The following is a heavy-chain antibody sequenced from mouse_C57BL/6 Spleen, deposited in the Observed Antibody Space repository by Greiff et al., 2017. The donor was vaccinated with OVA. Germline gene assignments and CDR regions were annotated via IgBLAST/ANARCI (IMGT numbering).Heavy chain of an antibody. CDR1: GYTFTDCN. J-gene: IGHJ2*01. Sequence: VQLQQSGPELVKPGASVKMSCKASGYTFTDCNMHWVKQSHGKSLEWIGYINPNNGGTSYNQKFKGKATLTVNKSSSTAYMELRSLTSEDSAVYYCARDYGSSYGYWGQGTTLTVSS. D-gene: IGHD1-1*01. V-gene: IGHV1-22*01. CDR2: INPNNGGT. CDR3: ARDYGSSYGY.